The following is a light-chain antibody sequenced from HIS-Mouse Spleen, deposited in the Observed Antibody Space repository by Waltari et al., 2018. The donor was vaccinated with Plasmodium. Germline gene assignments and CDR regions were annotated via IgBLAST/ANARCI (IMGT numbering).Light chain of an antibody. V-gene: IGLV3-10*01. J-gene: IGLJ3*02. CDR1: ALQKKY. CDR2: WDS. CDR3: YSTDSSGNHRV. Sequence: SYELTQPPSVSVSPGQTARITCSGDALQKKYAYWYQQKSGQAPVLVIDWDSKRPSGIPGRFSGASSGTMATLTISGAQVEDGADYYCYSTDSSGNHRVFGGGTKLTVL.